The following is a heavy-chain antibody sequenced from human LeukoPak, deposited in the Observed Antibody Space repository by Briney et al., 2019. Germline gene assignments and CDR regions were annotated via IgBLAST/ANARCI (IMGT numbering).Heavy chain of an antibody. Sequence: GGSLRLSCAASGFTFSNYAMSWVRQAPGKGLEWVSIIGYRGGSIYYAYSVPGRLTVSRDNSTNTLSLQMNGLRPEDTAVYYCAKSWGYTRPYYNYMDVWGKGTTVTVSS. CDR3: AKSWGYTRPYYNYMDV. D-gene: IGHD3-16*02. J-gene: IGHJ6*03. CDR2: IGYRGGSI. CDR1: GFTFSNYA. V-gene: IGHV3-23*01.